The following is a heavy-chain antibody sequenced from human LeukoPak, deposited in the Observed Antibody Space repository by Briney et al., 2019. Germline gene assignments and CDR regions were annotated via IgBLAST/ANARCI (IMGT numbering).Heavy chain of an antibody. J-gene: IGHJ4*02. Sequence: PSETLSLTCTVSGGSISSGSYYYWSWIRHPAGKGLEWIGRIYSSGTTNYNPSLKSRVTISVDRSKNQFSLKLSSVTAADTAVYYCARGGVVPATAGNYFDYWGQGTLVTVSS. CDR3: ARGGVVPATAGNYFDY. CDR1: GGSISSGSYYY. D-gene: IGHD2-2*01. CDR2: IYSSGTT. V-gene: IGHV4-61*02.